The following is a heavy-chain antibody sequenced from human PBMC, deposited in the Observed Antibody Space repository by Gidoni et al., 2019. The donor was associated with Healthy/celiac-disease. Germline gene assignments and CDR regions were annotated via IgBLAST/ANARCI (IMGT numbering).Heavy chain of an antibody. D-gene: IGHD4-17*01. CDR2: INAGNGNT. CDR1: GYTFTSYA. J-gene: IGHJ6*02. V-gene: IGHV1-3*01. CDR3: ARAEKTTYYYYGMDV. Sequence: QVQLVQSGAEVKKPGASVKVSCKASGYTFTSYAMHWVRQAPGQRLEWMGWINAGNGNTKYSQKFQGRVTITRDTSASTAYMELSSLRSEDTAVYYCARAEKTTYYYYGMDVWGQGTTVTVSS.